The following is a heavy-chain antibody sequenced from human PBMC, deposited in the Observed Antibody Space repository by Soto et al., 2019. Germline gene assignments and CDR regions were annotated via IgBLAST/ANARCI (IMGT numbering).Heavy chain of an antibody. Sequence: ASVKVSCKASGYTFTGYYMHWVRQAPGQGLEWMGWINPNSGGTNYAQKFQGWVTMTRDTSISTAYMELSRLRSDDTAVYYCARGVSGVPPPRPYDIPYNWFDPWGQGTLVTVSS. V-gene: IGHV1-2*04. D-gene: IGHD3-9*01. CDR2: INPNSGGT. CDR3: ARGVSGVPPPRPYDIPYNWFDP. CDR1: GYTFTGYY. J-gene: IGHJ5*02.